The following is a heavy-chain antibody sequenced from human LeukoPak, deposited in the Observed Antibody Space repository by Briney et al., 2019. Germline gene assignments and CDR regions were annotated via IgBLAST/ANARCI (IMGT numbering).Heavy chain of an antibody. CDR2: ISSSGSTI. CDR1: GFTFSDYY. J-gene: IGHJ4*02. D-gene: IGHD5-12*01. CDR3: ARLCSGYDLACFDY. Sequence: GGSLRLSCAASGFTFSDYYMSWIRQAPGKGLEWVSYISSSGSTIYYADSVKGRFTISRDNAKNSLYLQMNGLRAEDTAVYYCARLCSGYDLACFDYWGQGTLVTVSS. V-gene: IGHV3-11*04.